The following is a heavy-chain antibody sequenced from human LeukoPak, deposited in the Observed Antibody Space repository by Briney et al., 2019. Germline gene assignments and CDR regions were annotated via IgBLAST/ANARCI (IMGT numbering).Heavy chain of an antibody. CDR1: GFTFSSYA. CDR2: ISGSGGST. J-gene: IGHJ4*02. V-gene: IGHV3-23*01. D-gene: IGHD1-26*01. CDR3: TTEAVGATSTLVDY. Sequence: GGSLRLSCAASGFTFSSYAMSWVRQAPGKGLEWVSAISGSGGSTYYADSVKGRFTISRDNSKNTLYLQMNSLKTEDTAVYYCTTEAVGATSTLVDYWGQGTLVTVSS.